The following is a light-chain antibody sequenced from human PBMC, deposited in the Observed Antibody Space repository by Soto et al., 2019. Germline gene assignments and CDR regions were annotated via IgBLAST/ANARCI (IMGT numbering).Light chain of an antibody. Sequence: QTLLTQPPSVSAARGQKVSISCSGSSSNIGGNAVSWYQQLPGTAPKPLIYADNKRPSGIPARFSGSKSGTSAPLGITGFQTGDEADYYCGSWDSSLSAYVFGTGTKVTVL. CDR3: GSWDSSLSAYV. V-gene: IGLV1-51*01. CDR2: ADN. CDR1: SSNIGGNA. J-gene: IGLJ1*01.